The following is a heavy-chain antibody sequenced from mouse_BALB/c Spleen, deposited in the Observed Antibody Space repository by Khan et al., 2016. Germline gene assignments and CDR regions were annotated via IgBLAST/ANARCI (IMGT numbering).Heavy chain of an antibody. Sequence: QVQLKESGPGLVAPSQSLSITCTVSGFSLTNSGIHWVRQPPRKGLDWLGVIWAGGSTDYNSALMSRLSITRDTTQNQVFLKMNSLQTDDTAMYYCARDDQDFDAWFASWGQGTLVTGSA. J-gene: IGHJ3*01. CDR3: ARDDQDFDAWFAS. CDR2: IWAGGST. V-gene: IGHV2-9*02. CDR1: GFSLTNSG.